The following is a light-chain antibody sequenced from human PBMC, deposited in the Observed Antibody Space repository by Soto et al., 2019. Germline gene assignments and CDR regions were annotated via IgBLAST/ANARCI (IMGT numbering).Light chain of an antibody. Sequence: QSALTQPRSVSGSPGQTGTISCTGTSSDVGGYNYVSWYQQHPGKAPKLMIYDVSERPSGVPDRFSGSKSGNTASLTISGLQAEDEADYYCCSYAGSPYVFGTGTKLTGL. V-gene: IGLV2-11*01. CDR1: SSDVGGYNY. CDR3: CSYAGSPYV. J-gene: IGLJ1*01. CDR2: DVS.